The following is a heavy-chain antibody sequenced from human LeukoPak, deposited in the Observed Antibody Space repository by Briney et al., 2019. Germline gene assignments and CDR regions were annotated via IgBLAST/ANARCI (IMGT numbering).Heavy chain of an antibody. J-gene: IGHJ4*02. CDR1: GFTFSSYA. CDR2: ISGSGGST. CDR3: ATPVGIVVVPAAMSY. D-gene: IGHD2-2*01. V-gene: IGHV3-23*01. Sequence: GGSLRLSCAASGFTFSSYAMSWVRQAPGKGLEWVSAISGSGGSTYYADSVKGRLTISRDNSKNTLYLQMNSLRSEDTAVYYCATPVGIVVVPAAMSYWGQGTLVTVSS.